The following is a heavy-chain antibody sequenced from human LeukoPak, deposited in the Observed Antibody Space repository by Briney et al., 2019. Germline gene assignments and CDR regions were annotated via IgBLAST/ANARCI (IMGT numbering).Heavy chain of an antibody. CDR3: ARSTYYDILTGYYFDY. J-gene: IGHJ4*02. Sequence: PGGSLRLSCAASGFTFSSYWMHWVRQAPGKGLLWVSRINSDGSSTSYAASVKGRFTISRDNAKNTLYLQMNSLRAEDTAVYYCARSTYYDILTGYYFDYWGQGTLVTVSS. CDR2: INSDGSST. V-gene: IGHV3-74*01. CDR1: GFTFSSYW. D-gene: IGHD3-9*01.